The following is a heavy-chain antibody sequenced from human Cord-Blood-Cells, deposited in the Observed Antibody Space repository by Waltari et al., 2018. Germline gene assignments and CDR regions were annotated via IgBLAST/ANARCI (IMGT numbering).Heavy chain of an antibody. J-gene: IGHJ6*02. Sequence: GTLSLTCAVSGGSISSSNWWSWVRQPPGKGLEWIGEIYHSGSTNYNPSLKSRVTISVDKSKNKFSLKLSSVTAADTAVYYCARVLGSSPIVVVPAAILYGMDVWGQGTTVTVSS. CDR1: GGSISSSNW. D-gene: IGHD2-2*02. V-gene: IGHV4-4*02. CDR3: ARVLGSSPIVVVPAAILYGMDV. CDR2: IYHSGST.